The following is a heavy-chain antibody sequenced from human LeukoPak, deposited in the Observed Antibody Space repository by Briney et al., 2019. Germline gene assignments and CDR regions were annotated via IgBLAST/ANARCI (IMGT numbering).Heavy chain of an antibody. D-gene: IGHD6-25*01. Sequence: GGSLRLSCAASGFTFRSCAMHWVCQAPGKGLEWGAVISSAANIKHYADSVKGRFTISRDNSKNTLYLQINSLRAEDTAVYYCAKDRGSGWSFDYWGQGTLVTVSS. V-gene: IGHV3-30*18. CDR3: AKDRGSGWSFDY. CDR1: GFTFRSCA. J-gene: IGHJ4*02. CDR2: ISSAANIK.